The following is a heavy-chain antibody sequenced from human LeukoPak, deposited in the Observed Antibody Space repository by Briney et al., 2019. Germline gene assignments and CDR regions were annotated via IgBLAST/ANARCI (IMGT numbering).Heavy chain of an antibody. CDR2: IWSDGSSE. CDR3: ARDRGNNFLDY. J-gene: IGHJ4*02. Sequence: GGSLRLSCVVSGVSLSSHGIHWVRQAPGKGLEWVAFIWSDGSSEYYADSVKGRFTVSRDNSKNTVYLQINGLRVEDTAVYHCARDRGNNFLDYWGQGTLVTVSS. V-gene: IGHV3-33*01. D-gene: IGHD1-1*01. CDR1: GVSLSSHG.